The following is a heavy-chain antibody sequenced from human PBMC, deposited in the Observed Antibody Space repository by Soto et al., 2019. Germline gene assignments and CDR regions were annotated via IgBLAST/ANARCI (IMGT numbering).Heavy chain of an antibody. CDR1: GRSMNY. J-gene: IGHJ4*02. D-gene: IGHD3-16*01. CDR3: ASYRGALYFES. Sequence: PXATLSLTCSVSGRSMNYWSWIRQSPDKGLEWLGYVSYGGTDYNPSLGGRVSMSVETSKSQFSLKLTSVTVADTAVYYCASYRGALYFESWGPGILVTVSS. V-gene: IGHV4-59*01. CDR2: VSYGGT.